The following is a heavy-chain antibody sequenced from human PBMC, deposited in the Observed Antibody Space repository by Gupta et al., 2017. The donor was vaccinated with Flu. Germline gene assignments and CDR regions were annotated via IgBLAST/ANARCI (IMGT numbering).Heavy chain of an antibody. V-gene: IGHV3-21*01. J-gene: IGHJ5*02. CDR3: AREVRRNWFDP. CDR2: ISSSSSSV. Sequence: VQLVESGGGLVKPGGYLRLSCAASGFTFSTYTRIWARQAPGRGLEWVSSISSSSSSVYYADSGKGRFTISRDNAKKSLYLQMDSLRVEDTAVYYCAREVRRNWFDPWGQGTLVTVSS. CDR1: GFTFSTYT.